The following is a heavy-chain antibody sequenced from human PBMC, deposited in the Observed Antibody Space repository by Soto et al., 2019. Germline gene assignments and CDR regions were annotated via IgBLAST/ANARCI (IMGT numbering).Heavy chain of an antibody. V-gene: IGHV3-21*06. Sequence: PGGSLRLSFAASGFTFSYYALHWVRRAPGKGLEWVSSISGIRDYIRYADSVKGRFTISRDNAKTSLYLQMNSLTAEDTAVYYCAREGVHNYNEYYFDYWGQGTLVTVSS. J-gene: IGHJ4*02. CDR2: ISGIRDYI. CDR3: AREGVHNYNEYYFDY. CDR1: GFTFSYYA. D-gene: IGHD3-22*01.